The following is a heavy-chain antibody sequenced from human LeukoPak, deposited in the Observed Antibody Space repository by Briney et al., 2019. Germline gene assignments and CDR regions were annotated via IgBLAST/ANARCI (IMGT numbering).Heavy chain of an antibody. V-gene: IGHV3-23*01. D-gene: IGHD4-17*01. J-gene: IGHJ4*02. Sequence: RPGGSLRLSCGASGFSFSSYAMSWVRQAPGKGLEWVSAVSGSGDSTYYADSVKGRFTISRDNSKNTVYLQTNSLRAEDTAVYYCANNLRRGFDHWGQGTLVTVSS. CDR1: GFSFSSYA. CDR3: ANNLRRGFDH. CDR2: VSGSGDST.